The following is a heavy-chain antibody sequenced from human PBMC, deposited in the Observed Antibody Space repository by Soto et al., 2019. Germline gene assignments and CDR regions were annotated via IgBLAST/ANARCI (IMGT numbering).Heavy chain of an antibody. J-gene: IGHJ6*02. Sequence: SLRLSCAASGFTFDDYAMHWVRQAPGKGPEWVSGISWNSGYIGYADSVKGRFTISRDNAKNSLYLQMNSLRAEDTALYYCAKDNGGSGSYSFGYYYGMDVWGQGTTVTVSS. V-gene: IGHV3-9*01. CDR3: AKDNGGSGSYSFGYYYGMDV. CDR1: GFTFDDYA. D-gene: IGHD3-10*01. CDR2: ISWNSGYI.